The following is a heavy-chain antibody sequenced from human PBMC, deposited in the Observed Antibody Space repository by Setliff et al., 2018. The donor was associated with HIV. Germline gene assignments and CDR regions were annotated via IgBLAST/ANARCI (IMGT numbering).Heavy chain of an antibody. CDR1: GYTFTSYG. D-gene: IGHD3-10*01. J-gene: IGHJ5*02. CDR3: ARTEIFSAGFRGYLTGPINWFDP. CDR2: ISAYNGNT. Sequence: ASVKVSCKASGYTFTSYGISWVRQAPGQGLEWMGGISAYNGNTNYAQKLQGRVTMTTETSTSTAYMELRSLRSDATAVYYCARTEIFSAGFRGYLTGPINWFDPGGQGTLVTVSS. V-gene: IGHV1-18*01.